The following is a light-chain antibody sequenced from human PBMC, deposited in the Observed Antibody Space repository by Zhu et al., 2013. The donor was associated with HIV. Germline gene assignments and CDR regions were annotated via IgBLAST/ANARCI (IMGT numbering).Light chain of an antibody. CDR3: SSYTGSYVRSDTYVV. CDR1: NIDSKS. CDR2: DDR. V-gene: IGLV3-21*02. J-gene: IGLJ2*01. Sequence: SYVLTQPPSVSVAPGQTARISCGGNNIDSKSVHWYQQKAGQAPLLVVYDDRDRPSGIPERFSGSNSGNTATLTISGLQAEDEADYYCSSYTGSYVRSDTYVVFGGGTKLTVL.